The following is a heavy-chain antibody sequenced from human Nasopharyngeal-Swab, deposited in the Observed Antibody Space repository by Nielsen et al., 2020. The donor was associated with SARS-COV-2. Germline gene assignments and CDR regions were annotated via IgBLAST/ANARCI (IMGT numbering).Heavy chain of an antibody. CDR2: LYHSGST. CDR1: GGSISSYY. D-gene: IGHD2-15*01. J-gene: IGHJ6*03. V-gene: IGHV4-59*01. Sequence: GSLRLSCTVSGGSISSYYWSWIRQPPGKGLEWIGYLYHSGSTNYNPSLKSRVTISVDSSKNQFSLKLSSVTAADTAVCYCARDNCSGGSCYSGYYYYMDVWGKGTTVTVSS. CDR3: ARDNCSGGSCYSGYYYYMDV.